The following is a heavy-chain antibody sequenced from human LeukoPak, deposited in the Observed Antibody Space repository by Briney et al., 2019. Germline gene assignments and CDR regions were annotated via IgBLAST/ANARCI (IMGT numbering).Heavy chain of an antibody. J-gene: IGHJ4*02. V-gene: IGHV3-48*01. CDR3: ARDPYCSGGSCSLDY. CDR2: ISSGTTSL. D-gene: IGHD2-15*01. Sequence: GGSLRLSCAASGFTFSSYAMNWVRQAPGKGLEWVSYISSGTTSLFYADSVKGRLTISRDNAKNSLYLQMNSLRVEDTAVYYCARDPYCSGGSCSLDYWGQGTLVTVSS. CDR1: GFTFSSYA.